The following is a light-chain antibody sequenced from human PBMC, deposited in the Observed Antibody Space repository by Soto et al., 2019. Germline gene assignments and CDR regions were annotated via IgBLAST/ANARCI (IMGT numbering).Light chain of an antibody. Sequence: EFGLTQFPATLSLFPGERATLSCRASQTVAINLAWYQKKLGQAPRLLIYGASTRATGIPARFSGGGSGTEFTLTINSLQSEDVAVYYCQQYKEWPPGTFGQGTKVDIK. CDR2: GAS. V-gene: IGKV3-15*01. CDR3: QQYKEWPPGT. CDR1: QTVAIN. J-gene: IGKJ1*01.